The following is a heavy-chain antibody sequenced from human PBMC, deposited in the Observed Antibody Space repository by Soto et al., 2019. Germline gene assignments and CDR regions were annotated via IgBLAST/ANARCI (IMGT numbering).Heavy chain of an antibody. CDR1: GFTFSTYA. Sequence: EVQLLESGGKLVQPGGSLTLSCAASGFTFSTYAMAWVRQAPGKGLEWVSGVSASGLNTDYADPVKGRFYISRDNSKNKVSLLMNSLRAEDTDLYYCAKVRSRRSSGYFFDYSGQGTPVTVSS. V-gene: IGHV3-23*01. J-gene: IGHJ4*02. D-gene: IGHD3-10*01. CDR2: VSASGLNT. CDR3: AKVRSRRSSGYFFDY.